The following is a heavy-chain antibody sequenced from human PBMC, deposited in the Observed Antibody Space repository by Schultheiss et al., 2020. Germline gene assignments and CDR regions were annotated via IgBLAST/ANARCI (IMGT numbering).Heavy chain of an antibody. J-gene: IGHJ5*02. Sequence: CGSLRLSCAASGFTFSSYIMNWVRQAPGKGLEWVSYISSSSSSIYYADSVKGRFTISRDNARNSLYLQMNSLRAEDTAVYYCARDMVDPKWPPDWFDPWGQGTLVTVSS. V-gene: IGHV3-48*01. CDR2: ISSSSSSI. D-gene: IGHD3-10*01. CDR3: ARDMVDPKWPPDWFDP. CDR1: GFTFSSYI.